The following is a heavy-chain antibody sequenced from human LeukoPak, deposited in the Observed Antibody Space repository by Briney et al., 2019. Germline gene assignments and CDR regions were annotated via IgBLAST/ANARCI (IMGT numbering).Heavy chain of an antibody. J-gene: IGHJ3*02. Sequence: GGSLRLSCAASGFTFSSYSMNCVRQAPGKGLEWVSYISSSSSTIYYADSVKGRFTICRDNAKNSLYLQKNSLRAEDTAVYYCARGPRGDAFDIWGQGTMVTVSS. CDR2: ISSSSSTI. CDR3: ARGPRGDAFDI. CDR1: GFTFSSYS. V-gene: IGHV3-48*04.